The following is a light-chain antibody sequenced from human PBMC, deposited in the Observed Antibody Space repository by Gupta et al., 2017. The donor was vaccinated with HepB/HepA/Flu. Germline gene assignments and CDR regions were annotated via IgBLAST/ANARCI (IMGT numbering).Light chain of an antibody. V-gene: IGLV3-19*01. CDR3: NSRDSSGNHLRVV. Sequence: SSELTQDPAVSVALGQTVRITCQGDSLRSYYASWYQQKPGQAPVLVFYGKNNRPSGIPDRFSGSSSGNTASLTITGAQAEDEADYYCNSRDSSGNHLRVVFGGGTKLTVL. CDR1: SLRSYY. CDR2: GKN. J-gene: IGLJ2*01.